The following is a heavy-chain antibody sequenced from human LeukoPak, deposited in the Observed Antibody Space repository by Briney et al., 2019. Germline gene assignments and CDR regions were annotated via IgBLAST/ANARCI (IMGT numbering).Heavy chain of an antibody. CDR3: ARHHQLIRLFNY. J-gene: IGHJ4*02. D-gene: IGHD2-8*01. V-gene: IGHV4-59*08. CDR1: GGSISSYY. Sequence: PSETLSLTCTVSGGSISSYYWSWIRQPPGKGLEWIGYIYYSGSTNYNPSLKSRVTISVDTSKNQFSLKLSSVTAADTTVYYCARHHQLIRLFNYWGQGTLVTVSS. CDR2: IYYSGST.